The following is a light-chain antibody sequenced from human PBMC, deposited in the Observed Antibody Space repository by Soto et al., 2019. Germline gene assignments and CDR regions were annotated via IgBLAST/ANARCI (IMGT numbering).Light chain of an antibody. V-gene: IGLV3-21*04. CDR1: NIGSKS. CDR3: QVWDSSSDHPGV. CDR2: YDS. Sequence: SYELTQPPSVSVAPGKTARITCGGNNIGSKSVHWYQQKPGQAPVLVIYYDSDRPSGIPERFSGSNSGNTDTLTISRVEAGDEADYYCQVWDSSSDHPGVFGTGTKLTVL. J-gene: IGLJ1*01.